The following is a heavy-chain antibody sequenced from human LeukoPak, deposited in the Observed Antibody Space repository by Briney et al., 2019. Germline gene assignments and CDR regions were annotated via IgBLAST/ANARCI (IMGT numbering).Heavy chain of an antibody. D-gene: IGHD2-15*01. CDR3: ARDHCSGGSCHWRFDY. J-gene: IGHJ4*02. Sequence: SQTLSLTFAFSGYSVSSNSVAWNWIRQSPSRGLEWLASTYYRSKWYNDYAVSVKGRITINPDTSKNQFSLQLNSVTPEDTAVYYCARDHCSGGSCHWRFDYWGQGTLVTVSS. CDR1: GYSVSSNSVA. CDR2: TYYRSKWYN. V-gene: IGHV6-1*01.